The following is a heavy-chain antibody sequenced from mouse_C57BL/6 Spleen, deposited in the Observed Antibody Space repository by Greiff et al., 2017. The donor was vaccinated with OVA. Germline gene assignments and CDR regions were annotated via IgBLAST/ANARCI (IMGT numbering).Heavy chain of an antibody. V-gene: IGHV1-61*01. CDR3: ARSSNSFDY. CDR1: GYTFTSYW. J-gene: IGHJ2*01. CDR2: IYPSDSET. Sequence: VQLQQPGAELVRPGSSVKLSCKASGYTFTSYWMDWVKQRPGQGLEWIGNIYPSDSETHYNQKFKDKATLTVDKSSSTAYMQLSSLTSEDSAVYYCARSSNSFDYWGQGTTLTVSS.